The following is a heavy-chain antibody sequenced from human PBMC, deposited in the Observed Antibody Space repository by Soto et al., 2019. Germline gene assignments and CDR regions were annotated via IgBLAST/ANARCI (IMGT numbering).Heavy chain of an antibody. CDR3: ARPLTHGSSPRGWFDP. CDR2: IYYSGST. D-gene: IGHD6-6*01. V-gene: IGHV4-39*01. J-gene: IGHJ5*02. CDR1: GGSISSSSYY. Sequence: SETLSLTCTVSGGSISSSSYYWGWIRQPPGKGLEWIGSIYYSGSTYYNPSLKSRVTISVDTSKNQFSLKLSSVTAADTAVYYCARPLTHGSSPRGWFDPWGQGTLVTVSS.